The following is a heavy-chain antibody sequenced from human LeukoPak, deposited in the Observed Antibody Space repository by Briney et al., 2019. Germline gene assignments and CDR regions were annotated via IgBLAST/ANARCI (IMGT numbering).Heavy chain of an antibody. Sequence: SETLSLACTVSGGSVSVQYWSLVRQPPGKGLEWIGCINYSGSTSSNPSLKGRVTMSVDTSKNQFSLKLSPVTAADTAVYYCVSDKGWLQFDSWGQGTLVSVSS. V-gene: IGHV4-59*02. CDR3: VSDKGWLQFDS. D-gene: IGHD5-24*01. J-gene: IGHJ4*02. CDR2: INYSGST. CDR1: GGSVSVQY.